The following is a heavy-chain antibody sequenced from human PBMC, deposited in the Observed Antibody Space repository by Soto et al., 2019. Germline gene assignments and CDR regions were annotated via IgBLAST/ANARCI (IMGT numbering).Heavy chain of an antibody. V-gene: IGHV1-8*01. CDR3: SEERCGGARVGP. J-gene: IGHJ5*02. Sequence: QVQLVQSGAEVKKPGASVKVSCKASGYTFTSYDINWVRQATGQGLEWMGWMNPNSGNTGYAQKFQGIDTMTRHTSRNTAEIALSSLRSEGTAVYSSSEERCGGARVGPWGQGTLVTVSS. CDR2: MNPNSGNT. CDR1: GYTFTSYD. D-gene: IGHD3-16*01.